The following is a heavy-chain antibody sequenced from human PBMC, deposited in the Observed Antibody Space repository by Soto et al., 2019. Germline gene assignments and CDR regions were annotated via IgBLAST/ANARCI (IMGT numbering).Heavy chain of an antibody. CDR3: ARDRYCSAGSCYSYYYYYGMDV. CDR1: GGTFSSYA. Sequence: SVKVSCKASGGTFSSYAISWVRQAPGQGLEWMAGIIPIFGTANYAQKFQGRVTITADESTSTAYMELSSLRSEDTAVYYCARDRYCSAGSCYSYYYYYGMDVWGQGTTVTVSS. V-gene: IGHV1-69*13. CDR2: IIPIFGTA. J-gene: IGHJ6*02. D-gene: IGHD2-15*01.